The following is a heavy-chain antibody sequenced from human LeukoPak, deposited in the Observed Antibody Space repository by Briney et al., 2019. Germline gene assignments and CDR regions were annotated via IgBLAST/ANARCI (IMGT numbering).Heavy chain of an antibody. CDR2: VWPLDSEV. D-gene: IGHD6-19*01. CDR3: ARHGKYSSGSHYFDD. CDR1: GYSFTSYW. Sequence: ESLKISCKASGYSFTSYWIAWVRQMTGKGMDWMGFVWPLDSEVRYRPSFQGQDTISVDKSSSTAYLQWLRLKASATAVYYCARHGKYSSGSHYFDDWGQGIRVTVSA. J-gene: IGHJ4*02. V-gene: IGHV5-51*01.